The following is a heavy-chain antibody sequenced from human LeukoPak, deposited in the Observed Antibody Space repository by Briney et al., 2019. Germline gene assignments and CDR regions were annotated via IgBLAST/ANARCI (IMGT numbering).Heavy chain of an antibody. Sequence: PGGSLRLSCAASGFTFSRYSMNWVRQAPGKGLEWVSYIHSSGSTIYYADSVKGRFTISRDDAKNSLYLQMNSLRAEDTAVYYCARRITLGAFDIWGQGTMVTVSS. CDR1: GFTFSRYS. V-gene: IGHV3-48*04. CDR2: IHSSGSTI. D-gene: IGHD3-10*01. CDR3: ARRITLGAFDI. J-gene: IGHJ3*02.